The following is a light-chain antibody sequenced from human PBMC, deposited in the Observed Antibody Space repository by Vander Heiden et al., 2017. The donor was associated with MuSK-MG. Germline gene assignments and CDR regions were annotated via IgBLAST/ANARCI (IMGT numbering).Light chain of an antibody. J-gene: IGKJ4*01. CDR3: QQRSNSPPIT. V-gene: IGKV3-11*01. CDR2: AAS. Sequence: IVLTHSPATLSLSPGERATLYCRASQNVRSYLDWYQQTPGQAPRLLIYAASNRDTGRPGRFSGSGSVKKFALTIIRLDQEDFEVYYFQQRSNSPPITFGRWTKVDIK. CDR1: QNVRSY.